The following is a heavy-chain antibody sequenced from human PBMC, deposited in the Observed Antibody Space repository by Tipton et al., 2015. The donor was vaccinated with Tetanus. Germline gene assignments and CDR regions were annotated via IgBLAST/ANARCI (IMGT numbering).Heavy chain of an antibody. D-gene: IGHD3-16*01. CDR1: GFTFSSYA. CDR2: ISGSGGST. J-gene: IGHJ5*02. V-gene: IGHV3-23*01. Sequence: SLRLSCAASGFTFSSYAMSWVRQAPGKGLEWVSAISGSGGSTYYADSVKGRFTISRDNSKDTLYLQMNSLRAEDTAVYYCAKKHKLRINWFDPWGQGTLVTVSS. CDR3: AKKHKLRINWFDP.